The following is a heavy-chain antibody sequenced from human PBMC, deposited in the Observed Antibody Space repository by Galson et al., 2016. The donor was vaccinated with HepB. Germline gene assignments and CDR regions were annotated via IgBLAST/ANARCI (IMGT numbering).Heavy chain of an antibody. CDR1: GFTFGSFA. CDR2: ISGSGHET. CDR3: AKDCLPTTRWSYSFGLDP. V-gene: IGHV3-23*01. J-gene: IGHJ5*02. Sequence: SLRLSCAGSGFTFGSFAINWVRQAPGKGLEWVSVISGSGHETNYVDSVKGRFSIYRDNSNNTVFLHMHSLTAEDTARYFCAKDCLPTTRWSYSFGLDPWGQGTLVTVSS. D-gene: IGHD4/OR15-4a*01.